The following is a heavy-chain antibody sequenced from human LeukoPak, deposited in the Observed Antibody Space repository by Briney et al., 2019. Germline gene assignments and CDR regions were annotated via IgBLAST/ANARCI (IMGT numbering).Heavy chain of an antibody. D-gene: IGHD3-22*01. CDR2: VYHSGSA. Sequence: SETLSLTCTVSGYSISSGYYWGWIRQPPGKGLEWIGSVYHSGSAYYNPSLKSRVTISVDTSKNQFSLKLSSVTAADTAVYYCARDPHSSGNYRPEYWGQGTLVTVSS. J-gene: IGHJ4*02. CDR1: GYSISSGYY. CDR3: ARDPHSSGNYRPEY. V-gene: IGHV4-38-2*02.